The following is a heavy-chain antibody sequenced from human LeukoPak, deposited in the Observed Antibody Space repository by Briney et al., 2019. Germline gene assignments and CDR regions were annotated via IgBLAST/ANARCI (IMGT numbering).Heavy chain of an antibody. CDR1: GFPFSSYA. V-gene: IGHV3-23*01. D-gene: IGHD2-15*01. CDR2: ISGSGGST. Sequence: GGSLSLSCAASGFPFSSYARGWVRQPPGKGLEWVPAISGSGGSTSYADSVKGRFTISRDNSKNTLYLQMNSLRAEDTAVYYCAKDAATHYGPYYFDYWGQGTLVTVSS. J-gene: IGHJ4*02. CDR3: AKDAATHYGPYYFDY.